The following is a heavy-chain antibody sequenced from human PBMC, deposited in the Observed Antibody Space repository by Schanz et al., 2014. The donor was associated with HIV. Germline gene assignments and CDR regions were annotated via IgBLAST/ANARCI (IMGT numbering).Heavy chain of an antibody. CDR3: ARGPKWEGLMDV. J-gene: IGHJ6*02. V-gene: IGHV1-18*01. CDR2: ISPSNGNT. CDR1: GYIFTSNG. Sequence: QVQLVQSGAEVKKPGASVKVSCKASGYIFTSNGISWVRQAPGQGLEWMGWISPSNGNTNYAQKFQGRVTMTTDTSTSTAYMDLRSLRSDDTAVYYCARGPKWEGLMDVWGQGTTVIVSS. D-gene: IGHD1-26*01.